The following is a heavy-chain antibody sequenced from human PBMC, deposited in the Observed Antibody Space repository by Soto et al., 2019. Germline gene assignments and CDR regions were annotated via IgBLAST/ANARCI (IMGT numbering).Heavy chain of an antibody. J-gene: IGHJ3*02. Sequence: ASVKVSCKASGDTFTSYYMHWVRQAPGQGLEWMGIINPSGGSTSYAQKFQGRVTMTRDTSTSTVYMELSSLRSEDTAVYYCAGYCSSTSCYKWAFDIWGQGTMVTVS. V-gene: IGHV1-46*01. D-gene: IGHD2-2*02. CDR1: GDTFTSYY. CDR3: AGYCSSTSCYKWAFDI. CDR2: INPSGGST.